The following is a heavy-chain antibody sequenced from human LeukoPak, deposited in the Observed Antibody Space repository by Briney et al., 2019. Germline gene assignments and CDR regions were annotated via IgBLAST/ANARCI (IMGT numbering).Heavy chain of an antibody. CDR1: GFTFSSYA. CDR3: SKDLDYGARVASDY. D-gene: IGHD4-17*01. Sequence: PGGSLRLSCAASGFTFSSYAMSWVRQAPGKGLEWVSAISGSGGSTYYADSVKGRFTISRDNSKNTLYLQMNSLRAEDTAVYYCSKDLDYGARVASDYWGQGTLVTVSS. CDR2: ISGSGGST. V-gene: IGHV3-23*01. J-gene: IGHJ4*02.